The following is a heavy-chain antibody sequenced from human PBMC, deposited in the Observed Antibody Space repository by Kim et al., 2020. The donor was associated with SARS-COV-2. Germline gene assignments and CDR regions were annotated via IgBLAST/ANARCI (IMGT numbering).Heavy chain of an antibody. CDR2: INHSGST. Sequence: SETLSLTCAVYGGSFSGYYWSWIRQPPGKGLEWIGEINHSGSTNYNPSLKSRVTISVDTSKNQFSLKLSSVTAADTAVYYCASRKPPRERTIFGDNWFDPWGQGTLVTVSS. CDR3: ASRKPPRERTIFGDNWFDP. D-gene: IGHD3-3*01. V-gene: IGHV4-34*01. CDR1: GGSFSGYY. J-gene: IGHJ5*02.